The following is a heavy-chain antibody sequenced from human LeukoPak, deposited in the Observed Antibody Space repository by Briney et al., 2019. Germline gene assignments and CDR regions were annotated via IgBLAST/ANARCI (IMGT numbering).Heavy chain of an antibody. J-gene: IGHJ4*02. CDR2: ITGSGDGT. V-gene: IGHV3-23*01. D-gene: IGHD3-10*01. CDR1: GFTFSNYA. CDR3: VKGFVHPTYYFDY. Sequence: GGSLRLSCAASGFTFSNYAMMWVRQAPGKRLEWVSSITGSGDGTYYADSVRGRFTISRDNSENTLYLQLDSLRADDTAVYFCVKGFVHPTYYFDYWGQGTLVTVSS.